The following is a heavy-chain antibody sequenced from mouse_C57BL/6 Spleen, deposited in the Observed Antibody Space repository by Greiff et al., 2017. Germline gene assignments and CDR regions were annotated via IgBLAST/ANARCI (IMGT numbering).Heavy chain of an antibody. Sequence: PLQQSGAELVKPGASVKISCKASGYAFSSYWMNWVKQRPGKGLEWIGQIYPGDGDTNYNGKFKGKATLTADKSSSTAYMQLSSLPSEDSAVYFCARDSSGPGAMDDWGQGTSVTVSS. CDR2: IYPGDGDT. CDR1: GYAFSSYW. CDR3: ARDSSGPGAMDD. J-gene: IGHJ4*01. D-gene: IGHD3-2*02. V-gene: IGHV1-80*01.